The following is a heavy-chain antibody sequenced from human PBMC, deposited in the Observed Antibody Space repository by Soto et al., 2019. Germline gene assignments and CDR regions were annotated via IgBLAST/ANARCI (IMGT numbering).Heavy chain of an antibody. CDR2: ISSSSSYI. D-gene: IGHD3-22*01. CDR3: ARVYYYDSSGYSYYYYGMDV. V-gene: IGHV3-21*01. CDR1: GFTFSSYS. Sequence: EVQLVESGGGLVKPGGSLRLSCAASGFTFSSYSMNWVRQAPGKGLEWVSSISSSSSYIYYADSVKGRFTISRDNAKNSLYLQMNSLRAEDTAVYYCARVYYYDSSGYSYYYYGMDVWGQGTTVTVSS. J-gene: IGHJ6*02.